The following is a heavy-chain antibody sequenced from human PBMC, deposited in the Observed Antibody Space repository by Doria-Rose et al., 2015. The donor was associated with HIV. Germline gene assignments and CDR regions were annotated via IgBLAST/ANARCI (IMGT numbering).Heavy chain of an antibody. Sequence: QITLKESGPVLVKPTETLTLTCTVSGVSLSSPGMGVSWIRQPPGKALEWLANNFSDDERSYNTSLKSRLTISRCTSKSQVVLTMTDMDPVDTATYYCARIKSSRWYHKYYFDFWGQGTLVIVSA. J-gene: IGHJ4*02. CDR1: GVSLSSPGMG. D-gene: IGHD6-13*01. CDR2: NFSDDER. CDR3: ARIKSSRWYHKYYFDF. V-gene: IGHV2-26*01.